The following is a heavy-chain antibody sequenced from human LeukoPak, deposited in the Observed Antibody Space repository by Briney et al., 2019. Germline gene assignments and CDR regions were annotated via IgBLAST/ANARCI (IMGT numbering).Heavy chain of an antibody. J-gene: IGHJ4*02. CDR2: ISGSGVTT. CDR1: GFTFSNYV. CDR3: AKVDTGIIRRYYFDY. D-gene: IGHD5-18*01. Sequence: GGSLRLSSAASGFTFSNYVMSWVRQAPGKGLEWVSVISGSGVTTYYADSVKGRFTISRDNSRNTLYLQMNSLRADDTAVYFCAKVDTGIIRRYYFDYWGQGILVTVSS. V-gene: IGHV3-23*01.